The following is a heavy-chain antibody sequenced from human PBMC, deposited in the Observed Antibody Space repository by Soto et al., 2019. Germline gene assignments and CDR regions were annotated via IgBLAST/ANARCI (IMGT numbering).Heavy chain of an antibody. CDR2: ISYGGGTT. Sequence: EVQLLESGGGLVQPGGSLRLSCAASEFTFSNYAMSWVRQAPGKGLEWVSGISYGGGTTYYADSVKGRFTISRDNSKNTLYLQMNSRRAEDTAVDYCGKNAGYYDVRTRYHFDSWGQGTLVIVSS. CDR1: EFTFSNYA. V-gene: IGHV3-23*01. CDR3: GKNAGYYDVRTRYHFDS. J-gene: IGHJ4*02. D-gene: IGHD3-10*02.